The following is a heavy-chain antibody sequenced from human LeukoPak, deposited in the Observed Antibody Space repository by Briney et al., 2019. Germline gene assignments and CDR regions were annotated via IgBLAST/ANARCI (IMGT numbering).Heavy chain of an antibody. CDR3: ARDWFHAIDY. CDR2: IYSGGST. J-gene: IGHJ4*02. D-gene: IGHD2/OR15-2a*01. CDR1: GFTVSSNY. Sequence: GGSLRLSCAASGFTVSSNYMSWVRQAPGKGLEWVSVIYSGGSTYYADSVKGRFTISRDNSKNTLYLQMNSLRAEDAAVYYCARDWFHAIDYWGQGTLVTVSP. V-gene: IGHV3-53*01.